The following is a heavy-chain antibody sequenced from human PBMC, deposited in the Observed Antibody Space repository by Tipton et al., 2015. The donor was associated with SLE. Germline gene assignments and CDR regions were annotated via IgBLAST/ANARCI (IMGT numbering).Heavy chain of an antibody. CDR1: GGSFSAYY. V-gene: IGHV4-59*01. Sequence: TLSLTCAVYGGSFSAYYWSWIRQPPGKGLEWIGYIYYSGSTNYNPSLKSRVTISLDTSKSQFSLKLRSVTAADTAVYYCARAGTGVANTYWYFDLWGRGTLVTVSS. CDR2: IYYSGST. D-gene: IGHD5-12*01. J-gene: IGHJ2*01. CDR3: ARAGTGVANTYWYFDL.